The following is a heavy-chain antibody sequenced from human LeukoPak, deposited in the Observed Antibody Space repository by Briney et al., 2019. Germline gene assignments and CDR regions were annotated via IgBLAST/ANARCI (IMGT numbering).Heavy chain of an antibody. J-gene: IGHJ3*02. Sequence: PSETLSLTCAVYGGSFSGYYWSWIRQPPGKGLEWIGEINHSGSTNYNPSLKSRVTISVGTSKNQFSLKLSSVTAADTAVYYCARGRGYCSSTSRYLPPPYRYDAFDIWGQGTMVTVSS. CDR3: ARGRGYCSSTSRYLPPPYRYDAFDI. CDR2: INHSGST. CDR1: GGSFSGYY. V-gene: IGHV4-34*01. D-gene: IGHD2-2*01.